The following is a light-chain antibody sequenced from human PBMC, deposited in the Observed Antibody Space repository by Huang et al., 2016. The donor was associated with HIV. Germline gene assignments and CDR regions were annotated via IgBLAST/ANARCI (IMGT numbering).Light chain of an antibody. CDR2: GAS. V-gene: IGKV1-27*01. CDR3: QRYDSVPRT. CDR1: PAIDNY. Sequence: DLQMTQSPSSLSASVGARVTVSCRASPAIDNYLAWYQQKPGRVPNLLIYGASTVRSGVPSRFSGGGSGTNFTLTIASLQPEDVAIYYCQRYDSVPRTFGPGTKVEI. J-gene: IGKJ1*01.